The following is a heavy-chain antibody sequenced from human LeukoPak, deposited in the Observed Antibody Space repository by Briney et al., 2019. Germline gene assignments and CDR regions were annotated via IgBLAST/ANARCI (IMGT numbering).Heavy chain of an antibody. CDR1: GGTFSSYA. Sequence: SVKVSCKASGGTFSSYAISWVRQAPGQGLEWMGGIIPIFGTANYAQKFQGRVTITADKSTSTAYMELSSLRSEDTAVYYCARREAIRGDHYYYGMDVWGKGTTVTVSS. J-gene: IGHJ6*04. V-gene: IGHV1-69*06. CDR2: IIPIFGTA. CDR3: ARREAIRGDHYYYGMDV. D-gene: IGHD2-21*01.